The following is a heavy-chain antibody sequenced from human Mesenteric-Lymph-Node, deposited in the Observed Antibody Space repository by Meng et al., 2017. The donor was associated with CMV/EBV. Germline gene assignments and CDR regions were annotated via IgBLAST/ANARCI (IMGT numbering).Heavy chain of an antibody. D-gene: IGHD6-19*01. Sequence: GESLKISCAASGFTFSSYAMNWVRQAPGKGLEWVSSISSSGDYIYYADSVKGRFTISRDNAKNSLNLQMNSLRAEDTAVYYCAGRYEADYWGQGTLVTVSS. J-gene: IGHJ4*02. CDR2: ISSSGDYI. CDR3: AGRYEADY. CDR1: GFTFSSYA. V-gene: IGHV3-21*01.